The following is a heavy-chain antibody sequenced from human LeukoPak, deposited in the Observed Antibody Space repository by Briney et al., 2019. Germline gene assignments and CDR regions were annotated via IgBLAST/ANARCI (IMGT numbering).Heavy chain of an antibody. J-gene: IGHJ1*01. Sequence: LPGGPLRLSCAASGFTFSIYAMSWVRQAPGKGLEWVSAISGSGGNTYYADSVKGRFTISRDNSKNTLDLQMYSLRAEDTAMYYCAGDRRYDSSGYFQHWGQGTLVAVSS. D-gene: IGHD3-22*01. CDR2: ISGSGGNT. CDR3: AGDRRYDSSGYFQH. V-gene: IGHV3-23*01. CDR1: GFTFSIYA.